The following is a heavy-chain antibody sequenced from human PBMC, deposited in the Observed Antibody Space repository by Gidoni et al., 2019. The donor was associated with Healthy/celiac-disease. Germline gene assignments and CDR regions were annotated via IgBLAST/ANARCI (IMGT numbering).Heavy chain of an antibody. V-gene: IGHV3-21*01. J-gene: IGHJ4*02. D-gene: IGHD3-3*01. CDR3: ARDQDDDFWSARQVDY. CDR1: GFTFSSYS. Sequence: EVQLLESGGGLVKPGGSLRLSCAASGFTFSSYSMNWVRQAPGKGLEWVSSIGSSSSYIDYADSVKGRVTISRDNAKNSLYLKMNSMRAEDTAVYYCARDQDDDFWSARQVDYWGQGTLVTVSS. CDR2: IGSSSSYI.